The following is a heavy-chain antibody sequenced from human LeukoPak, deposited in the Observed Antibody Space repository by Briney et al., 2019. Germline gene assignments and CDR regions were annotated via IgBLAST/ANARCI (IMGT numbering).Heavy chain of an antibody. CDR2: INTNTGNP. D-gene: IGHD2-2*01. V-gene: IGHV7-4-1*01. J-gene: IGHJ5*02. CDR1: GYTFTSYA. CDR3: ARYCSSTSCYSWFDP. Sequence: GASVKVSCKASGYTFTSYAMNWVRQAPGQGLEWTGWINTNTGNPTYAQGFTGRFVFSLDTPVSTAYLQICSLKAEDTAVYYCARYCSSTSCYSWFDPWGQGTLVTVSS.